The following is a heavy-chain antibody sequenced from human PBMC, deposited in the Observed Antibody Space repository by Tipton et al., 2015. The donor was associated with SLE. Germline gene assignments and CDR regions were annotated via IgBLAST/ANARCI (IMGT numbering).Heavy chain of an antibody. V-gene: IGHV3-23*01. D-gene: IGHD3-22*01. J-gene: IGHJ4*02. CDR2: ISGSGGST. CDR1: GFSFTNYA. Sequence: GSLRLSCAASGFSFTNYAMSWVRQAPRKGLEWVSAISGSGGSTYYADSVKGRFTISRDNSKNTLYLQMNSLRAEDTAVYYCAKAAVVVITVVDYWGQGTLVTVSS. CDR3: AKAAVVVITVVDY.